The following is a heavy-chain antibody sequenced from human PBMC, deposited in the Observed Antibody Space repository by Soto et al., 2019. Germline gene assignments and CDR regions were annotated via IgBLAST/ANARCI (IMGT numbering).Heavy chain of an antibody. D-gene: IGHD3-3*01. V-gene: IGHV4-38-2*01. J-gene: IGHJ6*02. Sequence: PSETLSLTCAVSGYSISSGYYWGWIRQPPGKGLEWIGSIYHSGSTYYNPSLKSRVTISVDTSKNQFSLKLSSVTAADTAVYYCASAYYDFWSGYLGYGMDVWGQGTTVTVSS. CDR2: IYHSGST. CDR1: GYSISSGYY. CDR3: ASAYYDFWSGYLGYGMDV.